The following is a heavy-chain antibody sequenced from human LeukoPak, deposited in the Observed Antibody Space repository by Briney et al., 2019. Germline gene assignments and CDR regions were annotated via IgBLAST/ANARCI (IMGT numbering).Heavy chain of an antibody. CDR3: ARGYYDYVWGSFDY. CDR1: GYTFTGYY. J-gene: IGHJ4*02. V-gene: IGHV1-2*02. CDR2: INPNSGGT. Sequence: ASVKVSRKASGYTFTGYYMHWVRQAPGQGLEWMGWINPNSGGTNYAQKFQGRVTMTRDTSISTAYMELSRLRSDDTAVYYCARGYYDYVWGSFDYWGQGTLVTVSS. D-gene: IGHD3-16*01.